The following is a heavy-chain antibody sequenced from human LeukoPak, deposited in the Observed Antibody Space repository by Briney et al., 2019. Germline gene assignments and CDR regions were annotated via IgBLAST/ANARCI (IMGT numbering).Heavy chain of an antibody. CDR3: ARGYIVVVPAATADDAFDI. Sequence: SETLSLTCTVSGGSISSGDYYWSWSRQPPGKGLEWIGYIYYSGSTYYNPSLKSRVTISVDTSKNQFSLKLSSVTAADTAVYYCARGYIVVVPAATADDAFDIWCPGTMVTVSS. J-gene: IGHJ3*02. V-gene: IGHV4-30-4*01. CDR1: GGSISSGDYY. CDR2: IYYSGST. D-gene: IGHD2-2*01.